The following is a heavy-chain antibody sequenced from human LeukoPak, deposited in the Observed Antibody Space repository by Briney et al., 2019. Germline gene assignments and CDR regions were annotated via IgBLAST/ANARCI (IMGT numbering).Heavy chain of an antibody. CDR1: GFTFDTYN. J-gene: IGHJ5*01. Sequence: GGSLRLSCAASGFTFDTYNFNWVRQAPGKGLEWVASIRSYSSYIYYADSVKGRFTISRDDAKKSLYLQMNSLRAEDTAVYYCANPPTVTKIRFDSWGQGTLVTVSS. CDR3: ANPPTVTKIRFDS. V-gene: IGHV3-21*04. D-gene: IGHD4-17*01. CDR2: IRSYSSYI.